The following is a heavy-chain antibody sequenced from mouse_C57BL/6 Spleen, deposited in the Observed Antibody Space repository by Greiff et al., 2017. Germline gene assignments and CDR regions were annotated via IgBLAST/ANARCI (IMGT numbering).Heavy chain of an antibody. Sequence: VQLQQPGAELVMPGASVKLSCKASGYTFTSYWMHWVKQRPGQGLEWIGEIDPSDSYTNYNQKFKGKSTLTVDKSSSTAYMQLSSLTSEDSAVYYCARCNALYYAMDYWGQGTSVTVSS. V-gene: IGHV1-69*01. J-gene: IGHJ4*01. CDR1: GYTFTSYW. CDR3: ARCNALYYAMDY. CDR2: IDPSDSYT.